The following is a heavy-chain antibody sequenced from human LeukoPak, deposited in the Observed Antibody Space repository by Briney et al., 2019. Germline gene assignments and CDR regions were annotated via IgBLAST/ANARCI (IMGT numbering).Heavy chain of an antibody. CDR3: ARERYCSSTSCYRRSNNDAFDI. D-gene: IGHD2-2*02. V-gene: IGHV1-18*01. CDR2: ISAYNGNT. Sequence: ASVKVSCKASGYTFTSYGISWVRQAPGQGLEWMGWISAYNGNTNYAQKLQGRVIMTTDTSTSTAYMELRSLRSDDTAVYYCARERYCSSTSCYRRSNNDAFDIWGQGTMVTVSS. J-gene: IGHJ3*02. CDR1: GYTFTSYG.